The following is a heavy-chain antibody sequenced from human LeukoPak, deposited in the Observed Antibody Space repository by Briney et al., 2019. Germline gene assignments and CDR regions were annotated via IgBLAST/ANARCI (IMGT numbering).Heavy chain of an antibody. J-gene: IGHJ4*02. CDR3: ASYFVGNGGRGY. CDR1: GDSINSGNSH. CDR2: VYDSWNN. D-gene: IGHD3-10*02. V-gene: IGHV4-30-4*01. Sequence: PSQTLSLTCTVSGDSINSGNSHWTWIRQPPGKGLEWLGSVYDSWNNYYNPSLESRITMSVDTSKNQYSLELISVIAADTAVYYCASYFVGNGGRGYWGQGALVTVSS.